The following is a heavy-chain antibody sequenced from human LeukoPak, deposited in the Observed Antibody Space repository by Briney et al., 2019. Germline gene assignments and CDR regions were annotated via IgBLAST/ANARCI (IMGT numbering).Heavy chain of an antibody. CDR2: IRYDGSNK. D-gene: IGHD3-10*01. V-gene: IGHV3-30*02. CDR1: GFTFSSYG. CDR3: AKSGYYYGSGSYSSYFDY. Sequence: GGSLRLSCAASGFTFSSYGMHWVRQAPGKGLEWVAFIRYDGSNKYYADSVKGRFTISRDNSKNTLYLQMNSLRAEDTAVYYCAKSGYYYGSGSYSSYFDYWGQGTLVTVSS. J-gene: IGHJ4*02.